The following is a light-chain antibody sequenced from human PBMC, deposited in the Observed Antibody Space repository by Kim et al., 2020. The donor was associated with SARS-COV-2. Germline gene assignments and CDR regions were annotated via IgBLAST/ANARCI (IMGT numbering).Light chain of an antibody. J-gene: IGKJ1*01. CDR1: QSVSGTY. CDR3: QQYDSSSRWT. CDR2: GAS. Sequence: PEERAPLSCRASQSVSGTYLAWYQQKPGQAPRRLIYGASSRATGIPDRFSGSGSGTDFTLTINRLEPEDFAVYYCQQYDSSSRWTFGQGTKVDIK. V-gene: IGKV3-20*01.